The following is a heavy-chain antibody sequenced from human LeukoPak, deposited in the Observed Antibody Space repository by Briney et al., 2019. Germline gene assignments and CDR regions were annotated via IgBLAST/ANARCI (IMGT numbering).Heavy chain of an antibody. V-gene: IGHV4-4*09. D-gene: IGHD4-23*01. Sequence: SETLSLTCTVSGGSISSYYWSWIPQPPGKGLEWIGYIYHSGSTDYNPSIKSRVTISVDTSKSQFSLKLTSVTAADTAVYYCATLTTVVTAYYFDYWGQGTLVTVSS. CDR2: IYHSGST. CDR3: ATLTTVVTAYYFDY. CDR1: GGSISSYY. J-gene: IGHJ4*02.